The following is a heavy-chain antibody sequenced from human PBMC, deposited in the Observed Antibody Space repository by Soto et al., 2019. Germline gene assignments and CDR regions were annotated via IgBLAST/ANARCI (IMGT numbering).Heavy chain of an antibody. CDR3: ARLACSTTRSFTYFGY. D-gene: IGHD2-2*01. CDR2: IYSSGNT. V-gene: IGHV4-59*08. J-gene: IGHJ4*02. CDR1: GGSISGYY. Sequence: SETLSLTCTVSGGSISGYYWTWIRQPPGKGLEWIGYIYSSGNTNYNPSLQSRVTISVDTSKNQFSLKLSSVTAADTAVYYCARLACSTTRSFTYFGYWGQGALVTVSS.